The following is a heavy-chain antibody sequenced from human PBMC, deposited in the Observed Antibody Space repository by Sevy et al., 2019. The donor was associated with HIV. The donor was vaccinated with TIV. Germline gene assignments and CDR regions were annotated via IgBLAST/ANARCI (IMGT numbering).Heavy chain of an antibody. Sequence: GGSLRFSCAASGFTFSSYRMNWVRQAPGKGLEWVSSISSSSSYIYYADSVKGRFAISRDNAKNSLYLQMNSLRAEGTAVYYCATSIAAARTFDPWGQGTLVTVSS. D-gene: IGHD6-13*01. J-gene: IGHJ5*02. V-gene: IGHV3-21*01. CDR3: ATSIAAARTFDP. CDR1: GFTFSSYR. CDR2: ISSSSSYI.